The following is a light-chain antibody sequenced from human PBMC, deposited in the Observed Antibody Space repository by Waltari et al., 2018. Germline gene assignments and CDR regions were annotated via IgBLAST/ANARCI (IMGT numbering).Light chain of an antibody. V-gene: IGKV3-15*01. CDR3: QQYNNWPPWT. J-gene: IGKJ1*01. CDR2: GAS. Sequence: EIVITQSPAPLSVSPGERAPLSCRASQSVSSNLAWYQQNPAQAPSRLIYGASTRATGIPARFSGSGSATEFTLTISSLQSEDFAVYYCQQYNNWPPWTFGQGTKVEIK. CDR1: QSVSSN.